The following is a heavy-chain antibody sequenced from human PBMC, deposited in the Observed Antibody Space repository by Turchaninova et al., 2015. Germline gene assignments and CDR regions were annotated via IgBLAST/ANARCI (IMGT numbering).Heavy chain of an antibody. CDR3: TTGGELRRLTY. Sequence: VESGGGLATPGGSLSLSCAASGFSFRNAWMNWVRQAPGKWLEWVGRIKSKTDGGTSDYAAPVKGRFTISRDDSKNTLYLQMNSLKSEDTGVYYCTTGGELRRLTYWGQGTLVTVSS. V-gene: IGHV3-15*07. CDR1: GFSFRNAW. D-gene: IGHD1-26*01. J-gene: IGHJ4*02. CDR2: IKSKTDGGTS.